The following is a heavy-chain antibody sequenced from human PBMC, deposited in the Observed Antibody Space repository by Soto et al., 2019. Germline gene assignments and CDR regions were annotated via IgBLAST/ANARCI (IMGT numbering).Heavy chain of an antibody. J-gene: IGHJ4*02. V-gene: IGHV4-4*02. CDR3: ARKDYYDSRGYGFDY. D-gene: IGHD3-22*01. CDR1: GDSISTTYW. Sequence: SETLSLTCTVSGDSISTTYWWSWVRQPPGKGLEWIGEIYHSGSSNYNPSLKSRVTISVDKSKNQFSLKLSSVTAADTAVYYCARKDYYDSRGYGFDYWGQGTLVTVSS. CDR2: IYHSGSS.